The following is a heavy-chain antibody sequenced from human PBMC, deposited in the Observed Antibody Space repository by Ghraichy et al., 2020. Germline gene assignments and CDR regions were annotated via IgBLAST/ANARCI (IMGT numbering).Heavy chain of an antibody. V-gene: IGHV4-4*09. CDR3: ARHNTHFWSGYPTTFDY. D-gene: IGHD3-3*02. CDR1: GGSISSYY. CDR2: IYTSGST. Sequence: SETLSLTCTVSGGSISSYYWSWIRQPPGKGLEWIGYIYTSGSTNYNPSLKSRVTISVDTSKNQFSLKLSSVTAADTAVYYCARHNTHFWSGYPTTFDYWGQGTLVTVSS. J-gene: IGHJ4*02.